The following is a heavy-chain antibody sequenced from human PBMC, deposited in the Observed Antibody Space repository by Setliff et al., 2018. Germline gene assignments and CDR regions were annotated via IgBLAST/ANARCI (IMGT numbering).Heavy chain of an antibody. V-gene: IGHV4-61*09. CDR2: IYTSWST. J-gene: IGHJ4*02. CDR3: ARGGTYRYFDY. CDR1: GDPMSSRRYY. Sequence: SETLSLTCTVSGDPMSSRRYYWAWIRQPAGKGLEWIGQIYTSWSTNYNPSLKSRVTISLDTSNNQFSLKLTSVSAADTAVYYCARGGTYRYFDYWGPGTLVTVSS.